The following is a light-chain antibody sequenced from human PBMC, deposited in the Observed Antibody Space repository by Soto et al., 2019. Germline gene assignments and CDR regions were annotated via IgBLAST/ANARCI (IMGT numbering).Light chain of an antibody. V-gene: IGLV2-14*03. Sequence: QSVLTQPASVSGSAGESITISCTGTSSDVGGYNYVSCYQQHPGKAPKLMIYDVINRPSGVSNRFSGSKSGNSASLTISGLQAEDEADYYCSSYTSSSTYVVFGGGTKVTVL. CDR1: SSDVGGYNY. CDR2: DVI. J-gene: IGLJ2*01. CDR3: SSYTSSSTYVV.